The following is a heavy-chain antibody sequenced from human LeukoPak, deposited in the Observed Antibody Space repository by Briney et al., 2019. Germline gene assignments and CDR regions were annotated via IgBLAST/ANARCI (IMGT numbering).Heavy chain of an antibody. V-gene: IGHV3-21*01. J-gene: IGHJ5*02. CDR1: GFDLNSYM. CDR3: TRVAQSGPTGWFDP. CDR2: ISSTGSYI. Sequence: GGSLRLSCAASGFDLNSYMLNWVRQALGKGLEWVSSISSTGSYIYYADSVKGRFTISRDNPGNVMYLQMDSLRAEDTAVYYCTRVAQSGPTGWFDPWGQGTLVTVSS. D-gene: IGHD1-1*01.